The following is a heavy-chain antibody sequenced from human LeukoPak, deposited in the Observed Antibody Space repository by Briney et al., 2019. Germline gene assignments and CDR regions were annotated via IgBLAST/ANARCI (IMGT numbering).Heavy chain of an antibody. CDR3: ARDPYSGSYGAFDI. CDR2: IKQDGSEE. D-gene: IGHD1-26*01. J-gene: IGHJ3*02. CDR1: RFQSSNYW. Sequence: GGSLRLSCAAARFQSSNYWMSWDRQAPGKWLEWVDNIKQDGSEEYYVDAVKGRFTISRDNAENSLFLRMNSLTAEDTAVYYCARDPYSGSYGAFDIWGQGTMVTVS. V-gene: IGHV3-7*05.